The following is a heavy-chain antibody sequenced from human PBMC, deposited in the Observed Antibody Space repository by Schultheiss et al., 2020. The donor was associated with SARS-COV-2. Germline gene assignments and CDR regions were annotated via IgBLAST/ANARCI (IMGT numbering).Heavy chain of an antibody. J-gene: IGHJ6*02. Sequence: GESLKISCEASGFTFSSYSVHWVRQAPGMGLEWVAGISYDGNNKYYADVVKGRFSITRDNSKKTVDLQMNSLRVEDTAVYYCARVGATVTTSHYHGMDVWGQGTTVTVSS. CDR1: GFTFSSYS. CDR3: ARVGATVTTSHYHGMDV. D-gene: IGHD4-17*01. V-gene: IGHV3-30*07. CDR2: ISYDGNNK.